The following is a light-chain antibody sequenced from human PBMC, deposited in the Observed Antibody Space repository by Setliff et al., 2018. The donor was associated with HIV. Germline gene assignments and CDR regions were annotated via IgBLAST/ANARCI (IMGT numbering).Light chain of an antibody. V-gene: IGLV2-14*03. CDR1: SSDVGTYNF. J-gene: IGLJ1*01. CDR2: DVS. Sequence: QSALTQPASVSGSPGQSITISCTGSSSDVGTYNFVSWYQQHPGKAPKLMIYDVSNRPSGVSNRFSGSKSGNTASLTISGLQAEDEADYYCCSYTSSTPLYVFATGTKVTVL. CDR3: CSYTSSTPLYV.